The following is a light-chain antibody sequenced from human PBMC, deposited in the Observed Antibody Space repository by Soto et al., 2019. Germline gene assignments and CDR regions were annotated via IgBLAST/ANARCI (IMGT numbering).Light chain of an antibody. CDR1: SSNIGANYD. V-gene: IGLV1-40*01. CDR3: QSYDSTLSAWV. CDR2: GNN. Sequence: QSVLTQPPSVSGAPGQRVTISCTGSSSNIGANYDVHWYQHRPGTAPKLLIFGNNNRPSGVPDRFSGSKSGTSASLAITGLQAEDEGDYYCQSYDSTLSAWVFGGGTKLTVL. J-gene: IGLJ3*02.